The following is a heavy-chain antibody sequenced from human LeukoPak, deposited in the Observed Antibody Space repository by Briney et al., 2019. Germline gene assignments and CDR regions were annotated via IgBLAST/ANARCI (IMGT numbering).Heavy chain of an antibody. CDR3: ARDESGYSYGGWFDP. CDR1: GFTFSSYS. CDR2: ISSSSSYI. Sequence: GGSLRLSCAASGFTFSSYSMNWVRQAPGKGLEWVSSISSSSSYIYYADSVKGRFTISRDNAKNSLYLQMNSLRAEDTAVYYCARDESGYSYGGWFDPWGQGTLVTVPS. D-gene: IGHD5-18*01. V-gene: IGHV3-21*01. J-gene: IGHJ5*02.